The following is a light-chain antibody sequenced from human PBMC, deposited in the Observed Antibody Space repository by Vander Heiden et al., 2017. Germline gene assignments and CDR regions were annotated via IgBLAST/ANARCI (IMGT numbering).Light chain of an antibody. CDR2: AAY. CDR3: QKYNTGVT. Sequence: IQMTQSPSSLSASVGDTLTITCRASQGISNYLAWYQQRPGQVPKLIIYAAYTLQSGVPSRFSGGGSGTDFTLTISGLQPEDVATYYCQKYNTGVTFGPGTKVDLK. V-gene: IGKV1-27*01. J-gene: IGKJ3*01. CDR1: QGISNY.